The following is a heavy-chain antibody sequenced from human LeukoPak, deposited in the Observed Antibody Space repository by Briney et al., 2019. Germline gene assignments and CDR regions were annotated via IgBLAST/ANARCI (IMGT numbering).Heavy chain of an antibody. V-gene: IGHV3-23*01. Sequence: GGSLRLSCVGSGFTSIAYALTWARQAPGKGLEWVSAISGSGGSTYYADSVKGRFTISRDNSKNTLYLQMNSLRAEDTAVYYCAKDLYYDSSGYFPFDYWGQGTLVTVSS. CDR1: GFTSIAYA. D-gene: IGHD3-22*01. CDR3: AKDLYYDSSGYFPFDY. CDR2: ISGSGGST. J-gene: IGHJ4*02.